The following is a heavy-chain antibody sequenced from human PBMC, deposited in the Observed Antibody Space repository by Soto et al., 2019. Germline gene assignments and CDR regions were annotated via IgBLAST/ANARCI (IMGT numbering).Heavy chain of an antibody. V-gene: IGHV4-31*01. D-gene: IGHD3-10*02. CDR2: IYYSGNT. J-gene: IGHJ6*03. CDR3: ASTDYVAYYMDV. Sequence: QVQLQESGPGLVKPSQTLSLTCSVSGGSISSGYYWTWIRQHPGKGLEWIGYIYYSGNTYYNPSLKSLVTISVDTSTNQFSLKLSSVTAADTAVYYCASTDYVAYYMDVWGQGTTVTVSS. CDR1: GGSISSGYY.